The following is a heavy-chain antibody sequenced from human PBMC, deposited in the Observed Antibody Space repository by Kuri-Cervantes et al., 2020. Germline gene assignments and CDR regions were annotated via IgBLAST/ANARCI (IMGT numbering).Heavy chain of an antibody. D-gene: IGHD2-2*01. Sequence: GSLRLSCTVSGGSISSSSYFWGWIRQPPGKGLEWIGSIHYSGSTYYNPSLKSRVTISVHTSKSQFSLKLSSVTAANTAVYYCARGRYCSSTSCYGLFYYYYYMDVWGKGTTVTVSS. J-gene: IGHJ6*03. CDR2: IHYSGST. CDR1: GGSISSSSYF. V-gene: IGHV4-39*01. CDR3: ARGRYCSSTSCYGLFYYYYYMDV.